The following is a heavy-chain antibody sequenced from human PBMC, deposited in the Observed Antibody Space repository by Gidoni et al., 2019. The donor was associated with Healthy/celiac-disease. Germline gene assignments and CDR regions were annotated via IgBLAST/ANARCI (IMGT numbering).Heavy chain of an antibody. Sequence: QVQLQESGPGLVKPSETLSLTCTVSGGSVSSGSYYWSWIRQPPGKGLEWIGYIYYSGSTNYNPSLKSRVTISVDTSKNQFSLKLSSVTAADTAVYYCARDLDSGWYRWFDPWGQGTLVTVSS. J-gene: IGHJ5*02. D-gene: IGHD6-19*01. V-gene: IGHV4-61*01. CDR2: IYYSGST. CDR3: ARDLDSGWYRWFDP. CDR1: GGSVSSGSYY.